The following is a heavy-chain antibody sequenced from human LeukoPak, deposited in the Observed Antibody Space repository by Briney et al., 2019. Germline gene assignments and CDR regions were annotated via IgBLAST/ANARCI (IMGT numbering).Heavy chain of an antibody. J-gene: IGHJ4*02. D-gene: IGHD1-26*01. CDR3: AKQKYSGSYYDY. V-gene: IGHV3-30*18. CDR2: ISYDGSNK. Sequence: PGRSLRLSCAASGFTFSSYGMHWVRQAPGKGLEWVAVISYDGSNKYYADSVKGRFTISRDNSKNTLYLQMNSLRAEDTAVYYCAKQKYSGSYYDYWGQGTLVTVSS. CDR1: GFTFSSYG.